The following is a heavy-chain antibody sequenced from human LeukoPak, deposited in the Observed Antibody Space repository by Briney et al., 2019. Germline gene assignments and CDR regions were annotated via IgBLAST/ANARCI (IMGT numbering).Heavy chain of an antibody. CDR3: AKDKAVAGPDSYWYFDL. J-gene: IGHJ2*01. CDR2: ISWNSGSI. CDR1: GFTFDDYA. D-gene: IGHD6-19*01. V-gene: IGHV3-9*01. Sequence: QPGRSLRLSCAASGFTFDDYAMHWVRQAPGKGLEWVSGISWNSGSIGYADSVKGRFTISRDNAKNSLYLQMNSLRAEDTALYYCAKDKAVAGPDSYWYFDLWGRGTLVTVSS.